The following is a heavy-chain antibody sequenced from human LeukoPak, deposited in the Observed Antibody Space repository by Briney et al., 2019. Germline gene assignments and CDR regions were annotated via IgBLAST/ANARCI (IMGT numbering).Heavy chain of an antibody. Sequence: ASETLSLTCTVSGGSISSGSYYWSWIRQPAGKGLEWIGRIYTSGSTNYNPSLKSRVTISVDTSKNQFSLKLSSVTAADTAVYYCARGEAAALFDYWGQGTLVTVSS. V-gene: IGHV4-61*02. CDR3: ARGEAAALFDY. J-gene: IGHJ4*02. CDR1: GGSISSGSYY. D-gene: IGHD6-13*01. CDR2: IYTSGST.